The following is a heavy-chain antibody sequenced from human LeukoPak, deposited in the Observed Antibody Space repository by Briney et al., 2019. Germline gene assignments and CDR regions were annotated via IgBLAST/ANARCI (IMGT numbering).Heavy chain of an antibody. CDR1: GGSISSYY. D-gene: IGHD3-22*01. CDR2: IYYSGST. J-gene: IGHJ4*02. CDR3: ASQDSSGYYYFDY. Sequence: SETLSLTCTVSGGSISSYYWSWIRQPPGKGLEWIGYIYYSGSTNYNPSLKSRVTISVDTSKNQFSLKLSSVTAADTAVYYCASQDSSGYYYFDYWGQGTLSPSPQ. V-gene: IGHV4-59*01.